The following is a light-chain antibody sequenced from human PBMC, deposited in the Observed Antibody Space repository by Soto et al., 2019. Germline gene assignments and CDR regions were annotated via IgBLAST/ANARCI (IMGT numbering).Light chain of an antibody. CDR3: NSYTSSSTYV. CDR2: DVS. CDR1: SSDVGGYNY. Sequence: QSVLIQPASVSGSPGQSITISCTGTSSDVGGYNYVSWYQQHPGKAPKLMIYDVSNRPSGVSNRFSGSKSGNTASLTISGLQAEDEADYYCNSYTSSSTYVFGTGTKVTVL. V-gene: IGLV2-14*01. J-gene: IGLJ1*01.